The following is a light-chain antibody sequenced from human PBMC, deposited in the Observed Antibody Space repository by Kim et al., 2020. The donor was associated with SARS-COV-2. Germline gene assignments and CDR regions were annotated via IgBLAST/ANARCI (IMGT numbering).Light chain of an antibody. CDR1: SSDIGGYNS. V-gene: IGLV2-14*03. CDR3: SSYTSSSTLG. CDR2: DVS. J-gene: IGLJ2*01. Sequence: QSALTQPASVSGSPGQSITISCTGTSSDIGGYNSVSWYQQHPGKAPKLMIYDVSKRPSGVSNRFSGSKSGNTASLTISGLQAEDEADYYCSSYTSSSTLGFGGGTKRTVL.